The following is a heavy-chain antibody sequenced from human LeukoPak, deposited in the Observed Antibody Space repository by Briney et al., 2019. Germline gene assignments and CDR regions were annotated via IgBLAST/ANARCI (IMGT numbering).Heavy chain of an antibody. CDR2: IYYSGST. CDR3: ASLYCSSTSCYREGGLLSDY. Sequence: SETLSLTCTVSGGSISSSSYYWGWIRQPPGKGLEWIGSIYYSGSTYYNPSLKSRVTISVDTSKNQFSLKLSSVTAADTAVYYCASLYCSSTSCYREGGLLSDYWGQGTLVTVSS. J-gene: IGHJ4*02. CDR1: GGSISSSSYY. V-gene: IGHV4-39*01. D-gene: IGHD2-2*02.